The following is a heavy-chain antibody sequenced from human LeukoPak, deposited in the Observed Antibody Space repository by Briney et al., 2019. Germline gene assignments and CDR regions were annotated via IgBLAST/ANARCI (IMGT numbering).Heavy chain of an antibody. CDR1: GFTFNSYG. CDR3: AREGGPYRPLDY. Sequence: GSLRLSCAASGFTFNSYGMHWVRQAPGKGLEWIGEVDLLGRTNYNPSLKSRVAISVDKSENHISLWLTSVTAADTAVYYCAREGGPYRPLDYSGQGTLVTVSS. J-gene: IGHJ4*02. CDR2: VDLLGRT. V-gene: IGHV4-4*02.